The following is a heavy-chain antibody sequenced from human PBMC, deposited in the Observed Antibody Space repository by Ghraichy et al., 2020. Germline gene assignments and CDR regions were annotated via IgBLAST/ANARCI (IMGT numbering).Heavy chain of an antibody. CDR3: ARERYSSSWYPISYYYYGMDV. D-gene: IGHD6-13*01. CDR1: GFTFSSYG. CDR2: IWYDGSNK. J-gene: IGHJ6*02. V-gene: IGHV3-33*01. Sequence: GESLNISCAASGFTFSSYGMHWVRQAPGKGLEWVAVIWYDGSNKYYADSVKGRFTISRDNSKNTLYLQMNSLRAEDTAVYYCARERYSSSWYPISYYYYGMDVWGQGTTVTVSS.